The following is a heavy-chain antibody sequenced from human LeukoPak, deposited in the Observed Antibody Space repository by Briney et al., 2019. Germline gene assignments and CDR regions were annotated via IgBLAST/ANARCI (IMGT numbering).Heavy chain of an antibody. CDR2: INPSGGST. V-gene: IGHV1-46*01. CDR3: ARERWTYDSSGYYEY. D-gene: IGHD3-22*01. J-gene: IGHJ4*02. CDR1: GYTFTGYY. Sequence: ASVKVSCKASGYTFTGYYMHWVRQAPGQGLEWMGIINPSGGSTSYAQKFQGRVTMTRDTSTSTVYMELSSLRSEDTAVYYCARERWTYDSSGYYEYWGQGTLVTVSS.